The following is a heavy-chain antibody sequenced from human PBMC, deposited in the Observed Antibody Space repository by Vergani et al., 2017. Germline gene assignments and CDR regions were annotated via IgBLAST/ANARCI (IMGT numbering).Heavy chain of an antibody. CDR1: GGSISSGDYY. CDR3: ATVAVAGPYYFDY. V-gene: IGHV4-30-4*01. Sequence: QVQLQESGPGLVKPSQTLSLTCTVSGGSISSGDYYWSWIRQPPGKGLEWIGSIYYSGSTYYNPSLKSRVTISLDTSKNQFSLKLSSVTAADTAVYYCATVAVAGPYYFDYWGQGTLVTVSS. D-gene: IGHD6-19*01. CDR2: IYYSGST. J-gene: IGHJ4*02.